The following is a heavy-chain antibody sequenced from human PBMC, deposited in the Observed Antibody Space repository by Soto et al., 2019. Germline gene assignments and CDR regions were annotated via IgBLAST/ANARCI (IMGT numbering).Heavy chain of an antibody. Sequence: EVQLVESGGGLVQPGESVRLSCAASGFTFSSYWMTWVRQAPGKGLEWVANIKQDGSEKYYVDSVRGRFTMSRDNAKNSLYLQMNSLRAEDTAVYYCARVVGATQMDFDYWGQGTLVTVSS. CDR1: GFTFSSYW. D-gene: IGHD1-26*01. CDR2: IKQDGSEK. CDR3: ARVVGATQMDFDY. V-gene: IGHV3-7*01. J-gene: IGHJ4*02.